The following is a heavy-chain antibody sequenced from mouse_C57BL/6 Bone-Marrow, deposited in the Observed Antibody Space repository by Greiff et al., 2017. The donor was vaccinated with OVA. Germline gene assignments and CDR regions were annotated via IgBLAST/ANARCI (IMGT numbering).Heavy chain of an antibody. V-gene: IGHV5-17*01. D-gene: IGHD2-1*01. CDR3: ARNVYYGNYYYAMDY. CDR2: ISSGSSTI. J-gene: IGHJ4*01. Sequence: EVNVVESGGGLVKPGGSLKLSCAASGFTFSDYGMHWVRQAPEKGLEWVAYISSGSSTIYYADTVKGRFTISRDNAKNTLFLQMTSLRSEDTAMYYCARNVYYGNYYYAMDYWGQGTSVTVSS. CDR1: GFTFSDYG.